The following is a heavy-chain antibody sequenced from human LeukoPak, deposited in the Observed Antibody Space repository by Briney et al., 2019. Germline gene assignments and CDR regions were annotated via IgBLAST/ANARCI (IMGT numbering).Heavy chain of an antibody. D-gene: IGHD3-16*02. J-gene: IGHJ3*02. CDR1: GFTFSSYW. Sequence: GGSLRLSCAASGFTFSSYWMSWVRQAPGKGLEWVGRIKSKTDGGTTDYAAPVKGRFTISRDDSKNTLYLQMNSLKTEDTAVYYCTALSDYVWGSYRDDAFDIWGQGTMVTVSS. CDR3: TALSDYVWGSYRDDAFDI. CDR2: IKSKTDGGTT. V-gene: IGHV3-15*01.